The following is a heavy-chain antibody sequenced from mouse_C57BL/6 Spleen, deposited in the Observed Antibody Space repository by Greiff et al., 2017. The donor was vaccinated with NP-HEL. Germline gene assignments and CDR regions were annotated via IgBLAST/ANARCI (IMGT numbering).Heavy chain of an antibody. D-gene: IGHD3-3*01. J-gene: IGHJ4*01. V-gene: IGHV1-54*01. Sequence: QVQLQQSGAELVRPGTSVKVSCKASGYAFTNYLIEWVKQRPGQGLEWIGVINPGSGGTNYNEKFKGKATLTADKSSSTAYMQLSSLTSEDSAVYFCARRGGQRAMDYWGQGTSVTVSS. CDR2: INPGSGGT. CDR1: GYAFTNYL. CDR3: ARRGGQRAMDY.